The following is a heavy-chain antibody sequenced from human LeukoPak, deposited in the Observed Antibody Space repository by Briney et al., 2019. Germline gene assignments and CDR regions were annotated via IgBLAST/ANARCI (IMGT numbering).Heavy chain of an antibody. CDR1: GGSFSGYY. CDR3: ASEYSSGWYYY. CDR2: INHSGST. Sequence: PSETLSLTCAVYGGSFSGYYWSWIRKPPGKGLEWIGEINHSGSTNYNPSLKSRVTISVDTSKDQFSLKLSSVTAADTAVYYCASEYSSGWYYYWGQGTLVTVSS. D-gene: IGHD6-19*01. J-gene: IGHJ4*02. V-gene: IGHV4-34*01.